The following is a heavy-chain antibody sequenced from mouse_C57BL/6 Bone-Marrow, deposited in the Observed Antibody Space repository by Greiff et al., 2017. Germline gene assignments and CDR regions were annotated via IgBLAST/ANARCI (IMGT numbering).Heavy chain of an antibody. Sequence: VQLQESGAELVRPGTSVKVSCKASGYAFTNYLLEWVKQRPGQGLEWIGVINPGSGGTNYNEKFKGKATLTADKSSSTAYMQLSSLTSEDSAVYFCAREGIYYYGSSLNWYFDVWGTGTTVTVSS. J-gene: IGHJ1*03. CDR1: GYAFTNYL. CDR3: AREGIYYYGSSLNWYFDV. D-gene: IGHD1-1*01. V-gene: IGHV1-54*01. CDR2: INPGSGGT.